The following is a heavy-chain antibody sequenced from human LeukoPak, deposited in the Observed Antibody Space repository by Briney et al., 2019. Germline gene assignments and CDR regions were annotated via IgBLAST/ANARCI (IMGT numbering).Heavy chain of an antibody. CDR1: GGSISSSSYY. J-gene: IGHJ5*02. CDR2: IYYSGST. D-gene: IGHD3-22*01. V-gene: IGHV4-39*01. CDR3: ARRLHDSSAMGFDP. Sequence: KASETLSLTCTVSGGSISSSSYYWGWIRQPPGKGLEWIGSIYYSGSTYYNPSLKSRVTISVDTSKNQFSLKLSSVTAADTAVYYCARRLHDSSAMGFDPWGQGTLVTVSS.